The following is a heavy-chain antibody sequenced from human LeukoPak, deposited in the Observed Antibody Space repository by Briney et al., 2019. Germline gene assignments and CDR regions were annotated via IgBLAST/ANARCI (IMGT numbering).Heavy chain of an antibody. V-gene: IGHV4-31*03. CDR3: ARERPRGVYVIPNFDY. CDR1: GGSISSGGYY. CDR2: ICYSGST. Sequence: SQTLSLTCTVSGGSISSGGYYWSWIRQHPGKGLEWIGYICYSGSTYYNPSLKSRVTISVDTSKNQFSLKLSSVTAADTAVYYCARERPRGVYVIPNFDYWGQGTLVTVSS. J-gene: IGHJ4*02. D-gene: IGHD2-8*01.